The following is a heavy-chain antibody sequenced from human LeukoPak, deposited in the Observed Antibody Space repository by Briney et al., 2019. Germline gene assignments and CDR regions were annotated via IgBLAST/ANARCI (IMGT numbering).Heavy chain of an antibody. V-gene: IGHV3-53*01. CDR1: GFTVSDTL. Sequence: PGGSLRLSCSVSGFTVSDTLMCWVRQAPGEGLEWVSAMYTGGTTYYADSVTGRFTVSRDTSRNTLFLHMNSLRAEDTAVYCCAKDEATSGGGLASWGQGTLVIVSS. D-gene: IGHD3-10*01. CDR3: AKDEATSGGGLAS. CDR2: MYTGGTT. J-gene: IGHJ5*01.